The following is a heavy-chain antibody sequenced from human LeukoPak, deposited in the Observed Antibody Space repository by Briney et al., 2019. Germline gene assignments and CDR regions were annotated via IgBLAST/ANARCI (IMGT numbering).Heavy chain of an antibody. Sequence: GGSLRLSCVASGFAFGRHAMSWVRQAPGKGLEWVSGMTYNGNHAYYADSVRGRFTISRDNSKNTLYLQMNSLRAEDTAVYYCAKNTILEWLTSNWFDPWGQGTLVTVSS. V-gene: IGHV3-23*01. CDR2: MTYNGNHA. CDR3: AKNTILEWLTSNWFDP. D-gene: IGHD3-3*01. CDR1: GFAFGRHA. J-gene: IGHJ5*02.